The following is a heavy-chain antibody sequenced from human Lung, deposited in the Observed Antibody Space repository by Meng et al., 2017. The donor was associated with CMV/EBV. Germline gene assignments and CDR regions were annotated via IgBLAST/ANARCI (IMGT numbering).Heavy chain of an antibody. CDR1: GLSIGGNY. D-gene: IGHD2/OR15-2a*01. CDR3: ARDRGCRGTTCHTSYFCGLDV. V-gene: IGHV3-66*03. Sequence: GGSLRLXCEASGLSIGGNYMSWVRQAPGKGLVWVAVIYISEKTYYADSVEGRFTISRDKSKNTIYLQMQSLAVEDTAVYYCARDRGCRGTTCHTSYFCGLDVWXQGTXVTGSS. CDR2: IYISEKT. J-gene: IGHJ6*02.